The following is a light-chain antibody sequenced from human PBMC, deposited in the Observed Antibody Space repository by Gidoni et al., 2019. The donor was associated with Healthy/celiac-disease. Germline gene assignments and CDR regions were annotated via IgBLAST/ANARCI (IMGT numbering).Light chain of an antibody. CDR3: QQYNNWLALT. CDR1: QSVSSN. J-gene: IGKJ4*01. CDR2: GAS. Sequence: EIVMTQSPANLSVSPGERATLSCRASQSVSSNLAWYQQKPGPAPRLLIYGASTRATGIPARFSGSGSGTEFTLTISSLQSEDFAVYYCQQYNNWLALTFGGGTKVEIK. V-gene: IGKV3-15*01.